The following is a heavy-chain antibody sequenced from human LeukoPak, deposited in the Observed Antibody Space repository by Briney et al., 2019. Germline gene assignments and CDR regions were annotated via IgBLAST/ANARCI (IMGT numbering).Heavy chain of an antibody. V-gene: IGHV1-69*13. CDR2: IIPIFGTA. D-gene: IGHD3-22*01. CDR1: GYTFISYG. J-gene: IGHJ4*02. Sequence: SVKVSCKASGYTFISYGISWVRQAPGQGLEWMGGIIPIFGTANYAQKFQGRVTITADESTSTAYMELSSLRSEDTAVYYCARERGSSGYPDYWGQGTLVTVSS. CDR3: ARERGSSGYPDY.